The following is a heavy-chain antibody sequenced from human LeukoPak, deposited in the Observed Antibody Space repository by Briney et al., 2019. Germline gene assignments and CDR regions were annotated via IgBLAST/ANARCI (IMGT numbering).Heavy chain of an antibody. CDR3: AREAPYYDFWPTPFDY. CDR1: GGSISSYY. V-gene: IGHV4-4*07. D-gene: IGHD3-3*01. J-gene: IGHJ4*02. Sequence: SETLSLTCTVSGGSISSYYWSWIRQPAGKGLEWIGRIYTSGSTNYNPSLKSRVTMSVDTSKNQFSLELSSVTAADTAVYYCAREAPYYDFWPTPFDYWGQGTLVTVSS. CDR2: IYTSGST.